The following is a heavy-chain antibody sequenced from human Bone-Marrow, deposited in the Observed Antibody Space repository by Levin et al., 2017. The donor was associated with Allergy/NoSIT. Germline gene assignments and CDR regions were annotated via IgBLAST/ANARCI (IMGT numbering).Heavy chain of an antibody. CDR2: IYRSGAA. CDR1: GGSFNSDDYS. CDR3: VRAVPATRYFDF. D-gene: IGHD2-2*01. J-gene: IGHJ4*02. Sequence: SETLSLTCDVSGGSFNSDDYSWSWIRQPPGKGLEWIGYIYRSGAAHYNPSLKSRLTISVDTSKRQFSLNLRSVTAADTATYYCVRAVPATRYFDFWGQGTLVTVSS. V-gene: IGHV4-30-2*01.